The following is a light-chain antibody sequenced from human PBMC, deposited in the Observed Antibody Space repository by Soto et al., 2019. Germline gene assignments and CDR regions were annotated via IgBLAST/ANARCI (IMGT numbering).Light chain of an antibody. Sequence: EIVLTQSPGTLSLSPGERVTLSCRASQSVRSNYLAWYQHKPGQVPRLLISATSNRATGIPDRVSGSGSGTDFTLTISRLEPEDFAVYYCQQYGSSPPTFGQGTKVEIK. CDR1: QSVRSNY. V-gene: IGKV3-20*01. CDR3: QQYGSSPPT. CDR2: ATS. J-gene: IGKJ1*01.